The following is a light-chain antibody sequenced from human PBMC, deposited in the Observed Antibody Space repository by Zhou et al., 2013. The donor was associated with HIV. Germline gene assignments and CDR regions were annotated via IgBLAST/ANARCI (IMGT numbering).Light chain of an antibody. CDR2: AAS. Sequence: DIQMTQSPSSLSASVGDRVTITCRASQKISNYVNWYQHKPGKAPKLLIYAASSLQSGVPSKFSGSGSGTDFTLTISNLQPEDIATYYCQQYKIYPLTFGGGTKVEIK. V-gene: IGKV1-39*01. J-gene: IGKJ4*01. CDR1: QKISNY. CDR3: QQYKIYPLT.